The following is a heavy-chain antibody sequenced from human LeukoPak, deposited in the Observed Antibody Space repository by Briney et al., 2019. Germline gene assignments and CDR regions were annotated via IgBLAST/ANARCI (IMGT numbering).Heavy chain of an antibody. J-gene: IGHJ1*01. CDR1: GFTFSNFA. D-gene: IGHD3-22*01. CDR2: IGPSSDNI. Sequence: PGGSLRLSCAASGFTFSNFALSWVREAPEKGLEWVSYIGPSSDNINYADSVKGRFTVSRDNAKNSLYLQMNSLRAEDTAVYYCARVNPTNSGFYTYWGQGTLVTVSS. V-gene: IGHV3-48*04. CDR3: ARVNPTNSGFYTY.